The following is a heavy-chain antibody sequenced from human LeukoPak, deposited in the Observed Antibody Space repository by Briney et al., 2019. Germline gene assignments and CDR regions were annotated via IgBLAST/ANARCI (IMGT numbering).Heavy chain of an antibody. CDR1: GFNFRSYW. Sequence: GGSLRLSCAASGFNFRSYWMSWVRQAPGKGLEWVANIQSDGSEKNYVDSVQGRFTISRDNAKTSLYLQMNSLRADDTAVYYCARDSAVATYYGVDVWGQGITVTVSS. D-gene: IGHD6-19*01. CDR2: IQSDGSEK. J-gene: IGHJ6*02. V-gene: IGHV3-7*01. CDR3: ARDSAVATYYGVDV.